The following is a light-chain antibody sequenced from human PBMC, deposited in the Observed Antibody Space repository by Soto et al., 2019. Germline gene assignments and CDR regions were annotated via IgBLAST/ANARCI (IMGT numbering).Light chain of an antibody. J-gene: IGLJ1*01. CDR3: NSYTSNNTYA. CDR1: SSDVGAFNY. Sequence: QSVLTQPASVSGSPGQAITISCSGTSSDVGAFNYVSWYQQHPGKAPKLMIYDVSNRPSGVSNRFSGSKSGNTASLTISGLRAEDEADYYCNSYTSNNTYAFGSGTKRTVL. V-gene: IGLV2-14*03. CDR2: DVS.